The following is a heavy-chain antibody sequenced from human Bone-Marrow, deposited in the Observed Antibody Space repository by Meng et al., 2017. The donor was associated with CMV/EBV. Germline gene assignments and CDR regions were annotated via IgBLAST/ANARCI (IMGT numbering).Heavy chain of an antibody. D-gene: IGHD3-3*01. CDR1: GGSFSGYY. CDR3: ARETPYYDFWSGYSPYPYDAFDI. CDR2: INHSGST. J-gene: IGHJ3*02. V-gene: IGHV4-34*01. Sequence: SETLSLTCAVYGGSFSGYYWSWIRQPPGKGLEWIGEINHSGSTNYNPSLKSRVTISVDTSKNQFSLKLSSVTAADTAVYYCARETPYYDFWSGYSPYPYDAFDIWGQGTMVTVSS.